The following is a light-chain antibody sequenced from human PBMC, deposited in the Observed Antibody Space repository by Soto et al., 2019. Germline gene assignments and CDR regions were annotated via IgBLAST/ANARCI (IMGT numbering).Light chain of an antibody. J-gene: IGKJ1*01. CDR1: ETVSGKY. CDR3: ELSSILLHT. CDR2: AAS. Sequence: TLSLKQTDRATLSFRSSETVSGKYLAWYQQKVGQAPRLLIFAASNRATGIPDRFSGSGSGTDFTLTICSLQPEDCAMYLSELSSILLHTFAQGT. V-gene: IGKV3-20*01.